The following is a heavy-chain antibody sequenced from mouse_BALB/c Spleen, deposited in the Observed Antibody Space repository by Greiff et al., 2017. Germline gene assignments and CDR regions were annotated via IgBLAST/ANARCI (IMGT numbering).Heavy chain of an antibody. V-gene: IGHV3-5*02. CDR1: GISITTGNYR. Sequence: DVKLVESGPGLVKPSQTVSLTCTVTGISITTGNYRWSWIRQFPGNKLEWIGYIYYSGTITYNPSLTSRTTITRDTSKNQFFLEMNSLTAEDTATYYCAREGYYYAMDYWGQGTSVTVSS. J-gene: IGHJ4*01. CDR2: IYYSGTI. D-gene: IGHD3-1*01. CDR3: AREGYYYAMDY.